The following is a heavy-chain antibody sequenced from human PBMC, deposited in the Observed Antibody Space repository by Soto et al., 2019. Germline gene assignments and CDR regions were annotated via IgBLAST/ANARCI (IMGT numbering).Heavy chain of an antibody. D-gene: IGHD4-4*01. CDR1: GFTFSSYA. V-gene: IGHV3-30-3*01. CDR2: ISYDGSNK. CDR3: ARDLTSATPLEGNAMYF. J-gene: IGHJ6*02. Sequence: LRLSCAASGFTFSSYAMHWVRQAPGKGLEWVAVISYDGSNKYYADSVKGRFTISRDNSKNTLYLQMNSLRAEDTAVYYCARDLTSATPLEGNAMYFWCQGSSVTVS.